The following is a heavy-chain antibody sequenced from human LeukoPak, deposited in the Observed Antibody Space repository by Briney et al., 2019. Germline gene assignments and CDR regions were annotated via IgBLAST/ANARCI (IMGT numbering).Heavy chain of an antibody. V-gene: IGHV1-46*01. J-gene: IGHJ4*02. Sequence: ASVKVSCKASGYTFTSYYMQWVRQAPGHGLEWMGLINPSGGSTSYAQKFEGRLTMTRDTSTSTVFMELGSLRSEDTAMYYCARDPSGAWQWFDYWGQGTLVTVSS. CDR3: ARDPSGAWQWFDY. CDR1: GYTFTSYY. D-gene: IGHD6-19*01. CDR2: INPSGGST.